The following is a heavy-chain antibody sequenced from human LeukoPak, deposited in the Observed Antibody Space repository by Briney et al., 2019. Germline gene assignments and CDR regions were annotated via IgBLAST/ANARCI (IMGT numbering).Heavy chain of an antibody. CDR3: AREWGLGDFDY. D-gene: IGHD1-26*01. CDR1: GGSFSGYN. CDR2: INHSGST. Sequence: RTSETLSLTCAVYGGSFSGYNWNWIRQPPGKGLEWIGEINHSGSTNYNPSLKSRVTISVDTSKNQFSLRLSSVTAADTAVYYCAREWGLGDFDYWGQGTLVTVSS. V-gene: IGHV4-34*01. J-gene: IGHJ4*02.